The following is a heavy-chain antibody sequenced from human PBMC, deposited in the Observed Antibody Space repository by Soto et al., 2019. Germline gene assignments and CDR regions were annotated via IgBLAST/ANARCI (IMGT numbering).Heavy chain of an antibody. V-gene: IGHV3-30*18. Sequence: QEQLVEYGGGVVQPGRSLRLSCAASGFTFNTYGMHWLRQAPGKGLEWVAVISYDGTDKYYVDSVKGRFTISRDNSKNTLYLQMNSLRPEDTAIYYCAKSPNFYCSSPNCYKYYFDFWGPGTLVAVS. CDR3: AKSPNFYCSSPNCYKYYFDF. J-gene: IGHJ4*02. D-gene: IGHD2-2*02. CDR2: ISYDGTDK. CDR1: GFTFNTYG.